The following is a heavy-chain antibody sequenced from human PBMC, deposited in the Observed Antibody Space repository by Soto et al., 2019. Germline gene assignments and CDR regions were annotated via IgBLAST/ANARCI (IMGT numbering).Heavy chain of an antibody. D-gene: IGHD2-8*01. V-gene: IGHV4-39*07. CDR2: MLYSGLT. Sequence: SETLSLTCSVSGYSVSSSDYYWAWIRQPPGKGLEWIGSMLYSGLTYYNPSLKSRVTISVDTSKNQFSLKLSSVTAADTAVYYCARAVYCTNGVCGYYYYYGMDVWGQGTTVTVSS. CDR3: ARAVYCTNGVCGYYYYYGMDV. J-gene: IGHJ6*02. CDR1: GYSVSSSDYY.